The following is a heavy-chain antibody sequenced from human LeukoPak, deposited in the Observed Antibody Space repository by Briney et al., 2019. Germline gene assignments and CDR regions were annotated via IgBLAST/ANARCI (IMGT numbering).Heavy chain of an antibody. CDR2: ISWDGGST. J-gene: IGHJ1*01. Sequence: QAGGSLRLSCAVSGFTFDDYAMHWVRHAPGKGLEWVSLISWDGGSTYYADSVKGRFTISRDNSKNSLYLQMNSLRAEDTALYYCIPGYSSSWYRGAEYFQHWGQGTLVTVSS. CDR3: IPGYSSSWYRGAEYFQH. D-gene: IGHD6-13*01. V-gene: IGHV3-43D*03. CDR1: GFTFDDYA.